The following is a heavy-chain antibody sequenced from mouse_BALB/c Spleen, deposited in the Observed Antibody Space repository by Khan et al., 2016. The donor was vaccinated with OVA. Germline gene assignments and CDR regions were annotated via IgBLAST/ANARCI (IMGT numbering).Heavy chain of an antibody. CDR2: ILPGSDHT. CDR3: ARSRYYGTSYCDY. CDR1: GYTFSDYW. J-gene: IGHJ2*01. Sequence: QVQLQQSGAELMKPGASVKISCKATGYTFSDYWIDWVKQRPGHGLEWIGEILPGSDHTKYNENFKDKATLTADPSSNTAYMQLSSLTSDDSAVYYCARSRYYGTSYCDYRGRGTAPTVSS. V-gene: IGHV1-9*01. D-gene: IGHD1-1*01.